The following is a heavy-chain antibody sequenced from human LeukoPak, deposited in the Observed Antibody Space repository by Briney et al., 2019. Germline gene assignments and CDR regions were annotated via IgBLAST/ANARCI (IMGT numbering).Heavy chain of an antibody. Sequence: SQTLSLTCTVSGGSISSYYWSWIRQPPGKGLEWIGYIYYSGSTNYNPSLKSRVTISVDTSKNQFSLKLSSVTAADTAVYYCARGGGYYDSSGYSKYYFDYWGQGTLVTVSS. J-gene: IGHJ4*02. D-gene: IGHD3-22*01. CDR3: ARGGGYYDSSGYSKYYFDY. CDR2: IYYSGST. V-gene: IGHV4-59*01. CDR1: GGSISSYY.